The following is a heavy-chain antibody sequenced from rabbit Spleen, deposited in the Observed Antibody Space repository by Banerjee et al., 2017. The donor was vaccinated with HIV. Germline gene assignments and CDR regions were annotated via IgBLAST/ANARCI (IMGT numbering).Heavy chain of an antibody. CDR3: SRNSDSSGVAFDL. CDR1: GFSFSSSYY. V-gene: IGHV1S45*01. D-gene: IGHD1-1*01. CDR2: IYTSSSGRT. J-gene: IGHJ4*01. Sequence: QEQLVESGGGLVKPEGSLTLTCTASGFSFSSSYYMCWVRQAPGKGLEWIGCIYTSSSGRTYYASWAKGRFTISKSSSTTVTLQLNSLTAADTATYFCSRNSDSSGVAFDLWGPGTLVTVS.